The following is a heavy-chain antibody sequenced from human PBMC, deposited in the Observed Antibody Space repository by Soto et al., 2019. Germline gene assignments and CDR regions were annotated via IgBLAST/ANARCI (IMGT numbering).Heavy chain of an antibody. CDR2: ISYDGSNK. D-gene: IGHD1-20*01. CDR3: AKVYNWNLVSFPYYYYMVV. V-gene: IGHV3-30*18. J-gene: IGHJ6*03. CDR1: GFTFSSYG. Sequence: GGSLRLSCAASGFTFSSYGMHWVRQAPGKGLEWVAVISYDGSNKYYADSVKGRFTISRDNSKNTLYLQMNSLRAEDTAVYYCAKVYNWNLVSFPYYYYMVVWGKGSTVTVSS.